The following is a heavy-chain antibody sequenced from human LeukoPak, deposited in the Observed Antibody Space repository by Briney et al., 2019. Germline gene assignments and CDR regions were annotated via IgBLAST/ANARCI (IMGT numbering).Heavy chain of an antibody. Sequence: GGSLRLSCAASGFTFSSYAVTWVRQAPGKGLEWVSVIYSGGRTYYADSVKGRFTISRDNSKNTLYLQMNSLRAEDTAVYYCTRGDPDWGQGTLVTVSS. J-gene: IGHJ4*02. CDR1: GFTFSSYA. CDR3: TRGDPD. CDR2: IYSGGRT. V-gene: IGHV3-66*01.